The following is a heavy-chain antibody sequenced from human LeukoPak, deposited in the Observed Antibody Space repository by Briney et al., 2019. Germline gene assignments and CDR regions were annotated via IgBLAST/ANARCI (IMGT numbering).Heavy chain of an antibody. V-gene: IGHV1-69*01. D-gene: IGHD6-13*01. Sequence: SVKVSCKASGGTFSGYGVSWVRQAPGQGLEWMGGIIPIFGTANYAQKFQGRVTITADESTSTAYMELSSLRSEDTAVYYCARALYSSNWYSGYWGQGTLITVSS. CDR2: IIPIFGTA. J-gene: IGHJ4*02. CDR3: ARALYSSNWYSGY. CDR1: GGTFSGYG.